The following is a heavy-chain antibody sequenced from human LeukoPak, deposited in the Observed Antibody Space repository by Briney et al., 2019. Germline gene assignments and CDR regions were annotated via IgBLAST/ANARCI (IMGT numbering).Heavy chain of an antibody. V-gene: IGHV1-69*06. Sequence: GASVKVSCTASGGTFSSYAISWVRQAPGQGLEWMGGIMPIFGTANYAQKFQGRVTITADKSTSTAYMELSSLRSEDTAVYYCASPLAVGYCSGGSCYGNWGQGTLVTVSS. CDR3: ASPLAVGYCSGGSCYGN. D-gene: IGHD2-15*01. J-gene: IGHJ4*02. CDR1: GGTFSSYA. CDR2: IMPIFGTA.